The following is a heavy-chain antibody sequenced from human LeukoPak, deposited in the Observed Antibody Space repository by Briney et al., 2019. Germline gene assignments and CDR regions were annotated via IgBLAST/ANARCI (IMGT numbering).Heavy chain of an antibody. Sequence: GGSLRLSCAVSGFTFSSHWMSWVRQAPGKGLEWVANINQDGSEKHYVDSVKGRFTISRDNAKNSLYLQMNSLRVEDTAVYYCARDGVAAGIYFDYWGQGTLVTVSS. CDR2: INQDGSEK. V-gene: IGHV3-7*01. CDR1: GFTFSSHW. D-gene: IGHD6-13*01. CDR3: ARDGVAAGIYFDY. J-gene: IGHJ4*02.